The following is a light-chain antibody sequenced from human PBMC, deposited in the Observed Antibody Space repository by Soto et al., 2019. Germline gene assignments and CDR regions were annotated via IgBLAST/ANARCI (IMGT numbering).Light chain of an antibody. J-gene: IGLJ1*01. CDR3: CSFTGTSYV. CDR2: DVS. Sequence: QSALTQPASVSGSPGQSITISCPGASSDVGGNNYVSWYQQYPGKAPKLMVCDVSNRPSGVSNLFSGSKSGNTAPLTISGLQAEDEADYYCCSFTGTSYVFGTGTKLTVL. CDR1: SSDVGGNNY. V-gene: IGLV2-14*01.